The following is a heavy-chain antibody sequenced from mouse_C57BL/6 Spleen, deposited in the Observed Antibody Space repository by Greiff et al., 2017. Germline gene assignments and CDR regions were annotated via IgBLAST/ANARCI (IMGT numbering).Heavy chain of an antibody. J-gene: IGHJ2*01. V-gene: IGHV1-82*01. CDR1: GYAFSSSW. CDR3: ARGSGYDYFDY. CDR2: IYPGDGDT. D-gene: IGHD3-2*02. Sequence: VQLVESGPELVKPGASVKISCKASGYAFSSSWMHWVKQRPGKGLEWIGRIYPGDGDTNYNGKFKGKATLTADKSSSTAYMQLSSLTSEDSAVYFCARGSGYDYFDYWGQGTTLTVSS.